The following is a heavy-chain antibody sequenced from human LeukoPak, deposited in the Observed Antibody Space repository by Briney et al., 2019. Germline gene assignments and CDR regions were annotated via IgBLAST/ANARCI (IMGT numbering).Heavy chain of an antibody. CDR3: TRDIAAQGPFDY. CDR2: IRSKAYGGTT. J-gene: IGHJ4*02. V-gene: IGHV3-49*03. D-gene: IGHD6-6*01. CDR1: GFTLGDYA. Sequence: GGSLRLSCTASGFTLGDYAMSWFRQAPGKGLEWVGFIRSKAYGGTTEYAASVKGRFTISRDDSKSIAYLQMNSLKTEDTAVYYCTRDIAAQGPFDYWGQGTLVTVSS.